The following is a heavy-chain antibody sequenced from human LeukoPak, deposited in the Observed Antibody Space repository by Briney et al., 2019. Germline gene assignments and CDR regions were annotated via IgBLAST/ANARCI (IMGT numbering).Heavy chain of an antibody. CDR3: ARSPRKQMITMVDEVGPAYFDF. J-gene: IGHJ4*02. Sequence: SETLSLTRTVSGGSISSSSYYWGWIRQPPGKGLEWIGSIYYSGSTYYDPSLKSRVTISVDTSKSQFSLKLSSVTAADTAVYYCARSPRKQMITMVDEVGPAYFDFWGQGTLVTVSS. D-gene: IGHD3-10*01. CDR1: GGSISSSSYY. CDR2: IYYSGST. V-gene: IGHV4-39*07.